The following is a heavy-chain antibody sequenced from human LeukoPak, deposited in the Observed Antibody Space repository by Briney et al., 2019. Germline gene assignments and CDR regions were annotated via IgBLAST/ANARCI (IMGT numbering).Heavy chain of an antibody. V-gene: IGHV1-69*06. Sequence: SVKVSCKASGGTFSSYAISWVRQAPGQGLEWMGGIIPIFGTANYAQKFQGRVTITADKSTSTAYMELSSLRSEDTAVYYCARVRKSGSSWYYYYMDVWGKGTTVTVSS. CDR3: ARVRKSGSSWYYYYMDV. J-gene: IGHJ6*03. CDR2: IIPIFGTA. D-gene: IGHD6-13*01. CDR1: GGTFSSYA.